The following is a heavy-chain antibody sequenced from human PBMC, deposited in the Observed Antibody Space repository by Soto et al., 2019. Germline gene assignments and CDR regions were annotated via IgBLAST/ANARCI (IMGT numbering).Heavy chain of an antibody. CDR1: GHTFTGYY. CDR2: INPNSGGT. J-gene: IGHJ6*02. V-gene: IGHV1-2*02. CDR3: AAYFSGGSCYSAPYGMDV. Sequence: ASVKVSCKASGHTFTGYYMHWVRQAPGQGLEWMGWINPNSGGTNYAQKFQGRVTMTRDTSISTAYMELSRLRSDDTAVYYCAAYFSGGSCYSAPYGMDVWGQGTTVTVSS. D-gene: IGHD2-15*01.